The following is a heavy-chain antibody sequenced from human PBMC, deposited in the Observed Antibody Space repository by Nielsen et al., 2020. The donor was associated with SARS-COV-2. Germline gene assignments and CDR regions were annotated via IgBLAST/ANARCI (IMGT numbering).Heavy chain of an antibody. CDR2: ISAYNGQT. CDR3: ARDLGGTGDYYYGMDV. CDR1: GYTLTELS. J-gene: IGHJ6*02. V-gene: IGHV1-18*01. D-gene: IGHD1/OR15-1a*01. Sequence: ASVKVSCKVSGYTLTELSMHWVRQAPGQGLEWMGWISAYNGQTKYEQRLQDRVTMTTDTSTSTAYMELRGLRSDDTAVYYCARDLGGTGDYYYGMDVWGQGTTVTVSS.